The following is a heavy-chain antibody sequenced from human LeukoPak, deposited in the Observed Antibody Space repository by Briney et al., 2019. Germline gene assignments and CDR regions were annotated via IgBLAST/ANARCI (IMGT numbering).Heavy chain of an antibody. CDR3: ARQVGATTGPDY. V-gene: IGHV4-59*08. Sequence: SETLSLTCTVSGGSISSYYWSWIRQPPGKGLEWIGYIYYSGSTNYNPSLKSRVTISVDTSKNQFSLKLSSVTAADTAVYYCARQVGATTGPDYWGQGTLVTVSS. CDR1: GGSISSYY. CDR2: IYYSGST. J-gene: IGHJ4*02. D-gene: IGHD1-26*01.